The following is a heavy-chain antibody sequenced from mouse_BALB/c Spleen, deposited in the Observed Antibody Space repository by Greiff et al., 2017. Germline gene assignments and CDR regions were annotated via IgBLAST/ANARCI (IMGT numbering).Heavy chain of an antibody. CDR3: AREVYYGSIYAMDY. J-gene: IGHJ4*01. CDR2: INPSSGYT. CDR1: GYTFTSYT. V-gene: IGHV1-4*01. Sequence: VMLVESGAELARPGASVKMSCKASGYTFTSYTMHWVKQRPGQGLEWIGYINPSSGYTNYNQKFKDKATLTADKSSSTAYMQLSSLTSEDSAVYYCAREVYYGSIYAMDYWGQGTSVTVSS. D-gene: IGHD1-1*01.